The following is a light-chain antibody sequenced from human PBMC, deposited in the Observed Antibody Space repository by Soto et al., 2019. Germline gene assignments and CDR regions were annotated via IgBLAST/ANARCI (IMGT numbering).Light chain of an antibody. J-gene: IGLJ2*01. CDR2: RDS. CDR3: QAWDSSFVV. CDR1: KLGDKY. V-gene: IGLV3-1*01. Sequence: SYELTQPPSVSVSPGHTASITCSGDKLGDKYACWYQQKPGQSPVLVIYRDSKRPSGIPERFSGSNSGNTATLTISGTQAMDEADYYCQAWDSSFVVFGGGTQLTVL.